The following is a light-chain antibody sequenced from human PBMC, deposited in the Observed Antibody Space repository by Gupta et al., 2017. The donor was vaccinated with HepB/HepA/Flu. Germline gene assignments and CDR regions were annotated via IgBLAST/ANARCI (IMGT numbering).Light chain of an antibody. V-gene: IGLV1-47*01. CDR3: AAWDDSLSGFYV. CDR2: RNN. Sequence: QSVLTQPPSASGTPEQRVTISSSGSSSNIGSNYVYWYQQLPGTAPKLLIDRNNQRPSGVPDRFSGSKSGTSASLAISGLRSEDEAEYYCAAWDDSLSGFYVFGTGTKVTVL. J-gene: IGLJ1*01. CDR1: SSNIGSNY.